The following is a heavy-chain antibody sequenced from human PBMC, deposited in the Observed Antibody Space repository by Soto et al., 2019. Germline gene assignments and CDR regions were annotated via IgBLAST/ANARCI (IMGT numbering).Heavy chain of an antibody. V-gene: IGHV1-69*13. J-gene: IGHJ6*02. Sequence: EASVKVSCKASGGTFSSYAISWVRQAPGQGLEWMGGIIPIFGTANYAQKCQGRVTITADESTSTAYMELSSLGSEETAVYYCAREGDWNYYYYGMDVWGQGTTVTVSS. CDR3: AREGDWNYYYYGMDV. CDR2: IIPIFGTA. D-gene: IGHD1-1*01. CDR1: GGTFSSYA.